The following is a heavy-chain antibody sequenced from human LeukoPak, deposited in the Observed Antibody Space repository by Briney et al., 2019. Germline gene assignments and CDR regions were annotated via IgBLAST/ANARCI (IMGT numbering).Heavy chain of an antibody. Sequence: PGGSLRLSCAASGFTFSSYSMNWVRQAPGKGLEWVSSISSSSSYIYYADSVKGRFTISRDNAKNSLYLQMNSLRAEDTAVYYCARSGYSGYDYLVHWGQGTLVTVSS. CDR3: ARSGYSGYDYLVH. D-gene: IGHD5-12*01. V-gene: IGHV3-21*01. CDR1: GFTFSSYS. J-gene: IGHJ5*02. CDR2: ISSSSSYI.